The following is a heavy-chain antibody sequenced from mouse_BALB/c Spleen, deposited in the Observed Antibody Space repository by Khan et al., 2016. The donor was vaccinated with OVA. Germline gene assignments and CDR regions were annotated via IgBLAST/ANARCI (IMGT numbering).Heavy chain of an antibody. CDR2: ISYSGST. Sequence: EVKLEVSGPGLVKPSQSLSLTCTVTGYSITSDYAWNWIRQFPGNKLEWMGYISYSGSTTYNPSLKSRISITRDTSKNQFFLQLNSVTTEDTATYDCARCFTYWGQGTLVTVSA. CDR1: GYSITSDYA. CDR3: ARCFTY. J-gene: IGHJ3*01. V-gene: IGHV3-2*02.